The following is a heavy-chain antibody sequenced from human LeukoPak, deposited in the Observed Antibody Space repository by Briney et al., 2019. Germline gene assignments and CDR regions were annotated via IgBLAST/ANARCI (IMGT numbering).Heavy chain of an antibody. CDR2: IYTSGST. V-gene: IGHV4-61*02. CDR3: ARDQGSIDY. Sequence: SETLSLTCTVSGGSISSGSYYWSWIRQPAGKGLEWIGRIYTSGSTNYNPSLKSRVTISVDTSKNQFSLKLSSVIAADTAVYYCARDQGSIDYWGQGTLVTVSS. CDR1: GGSISSGSYY. J-gene: IGHJ4*02. D-gene: IGHD4-11*01.